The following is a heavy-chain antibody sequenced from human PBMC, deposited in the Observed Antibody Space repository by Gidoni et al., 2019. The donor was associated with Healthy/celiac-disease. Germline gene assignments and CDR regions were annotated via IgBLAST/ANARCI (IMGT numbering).Heavy chain of an antibody. CDR2: MNPNSGNT. D-gene: IGHD5-12*01. CDR1: GYTFTSYD. J-gene: IGHJ4*02. Sequence: QVQLVQSGAEVTKPGASVKVPCKAPGYTFTSYDINWVRQATGQGLEWMGWMNPNSGNTGYAQKFQGRVTMTRNTSISTAYMELSSLRSEDTAVYYCAILVATADFDYWGQGTLVTVSS. V-gene: IGHV1-8*01. CDR3: AILVATADFDY.